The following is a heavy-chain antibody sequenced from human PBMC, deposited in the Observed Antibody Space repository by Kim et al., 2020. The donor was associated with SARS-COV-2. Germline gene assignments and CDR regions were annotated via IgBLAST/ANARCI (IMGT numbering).Heavy chain of an antibody. CDR1: GYTFTSYG. V-gene: IGHV1-18*04. CDR2: ISAYNGNT. Sequence: ASVKVSCKASGYTFTSYGISWVRQAPGQGLEWMGWISAYNGNTNFAQKRQGRVTMTTDTSTSTAYMELRSLRSDDTAVYYCARDDWDIVVVPAAIQRGPYYYYGMDVWGQGTTVTVSS. D-gene: IGHD2-2*01. CDR3: ARDDWDIVVVPAAIQRGPYYYYGMDV. J-gene: IGHJ6*02.